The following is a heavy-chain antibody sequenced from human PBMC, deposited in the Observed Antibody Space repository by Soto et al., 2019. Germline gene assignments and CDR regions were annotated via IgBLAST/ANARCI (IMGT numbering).Heavy chain of an antibody. Sequence: QVQLVQSGAEVKKPGASVKVSCKASGYTFTGYYMHWVRQAPGQGLEWMGWINPNSGGTNYAQKLQDRVTMTTDTSTSTAYMELMSLRSDDTAVYYCARRGVLPDYWGQGTLVTVSS. D-gene: IGHD3-10*01. CDR3: ARRGVLPDY. CDR1: GYTFTGYY. CDR2: INPNSGGT. J-gene: IGHJ4*02. V-gene: IGHV1-2*02.